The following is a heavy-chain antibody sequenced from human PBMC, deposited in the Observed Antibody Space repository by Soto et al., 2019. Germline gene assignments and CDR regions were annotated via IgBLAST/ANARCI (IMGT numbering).Heavy chain of an antibody. V-gene: IGHV4-31*03. CDR2: IYYSGST. D-gene: IGHD2-8*01. CDR1: GGSISSGGYY. Sequence: SETLSLTCTVSGGSISSGGYYWSWIRQHPGKGLEWIGYIYYSGSTYYNPSLKSRVTISVDTSKNQLSLKLSSVTAAETAVYYCARVVCTNGVCYSPDYYYYGMDVWGQGTTVTVSS. CDR3: ARVVCTNGVCYSPDYYYYGMDV. J-gene: IGHJ6*02.